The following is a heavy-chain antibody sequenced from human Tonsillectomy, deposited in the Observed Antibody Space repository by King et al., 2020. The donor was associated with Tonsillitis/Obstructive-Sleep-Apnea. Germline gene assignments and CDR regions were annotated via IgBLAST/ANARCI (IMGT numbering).Heavy chain of an antibody. CDR1: GFTFSGYS. J-gene: IGHJ3*01. CDR2: ISGSGDTI. CDR3: AGPGWGRITGTFVAFDV. Sequence: VKLAESGGGLVQPGGSLRLSCAASGFTFSGYSMNWVRQAPGKGLEWLSYISGSGDTIYHADSVKGRFTISRDNARNSLYLQMNSLRDEDTAVYYCAGPGWGRITGTFVAFDVWGQGALVTVSS. D-gene: IGHD1-1*01. V-gene: IGHV3-48*02.